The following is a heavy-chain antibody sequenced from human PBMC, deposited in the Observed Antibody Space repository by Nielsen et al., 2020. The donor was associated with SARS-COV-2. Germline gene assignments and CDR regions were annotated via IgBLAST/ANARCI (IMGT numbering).Heavy chain of an antibody. J-gene: IGHJ2*01. V-gene: IGHV5-10-1*01. CDR1: GYSFTSYW. D-gene: IGHD2-2*01. Sequence: GESLKISCKGSGYSFTSYWISWVRQMPGKGLEWMGRIDPSDSYTNYSPSFQGHVTISADKSISTAYLQWSSLKASDTAMYYCARDKGDIVVVPAASEGWYFDLWGRGTLVTVSS. CDR3: ARDKGDIVVVPAASEGWYFDL. CDR2: IDPSDSYT.